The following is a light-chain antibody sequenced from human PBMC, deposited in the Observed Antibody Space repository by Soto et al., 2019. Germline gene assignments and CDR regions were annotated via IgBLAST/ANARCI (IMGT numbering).Light chain of an antibody. CDR2: DAS. Sequence: DIQMTQSPPTLSAPVRDRVTITCRVSQSISRGLAWHQQKAGVAPKLLIYDASTLVSGVPSRFSGSGSGTEFTLTTSSLQPDDFATYYCQQYNPGTFGQRTKVEIK. CDR3: QQYNPGT. J-gene: IGKJ1*01. CDR1: QSISRG. V-gene: IGKV1-5*01.